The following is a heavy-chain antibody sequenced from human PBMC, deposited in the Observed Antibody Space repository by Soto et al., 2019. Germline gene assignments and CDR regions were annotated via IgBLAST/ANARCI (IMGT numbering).Heavy chain of an antibody. CDR1: GYIFTGYY. D-gene: IGHD4-17*01. J-gene: IGHJ6*02. CDR2: INPNSGGT. V-gene: IGHV1-2*04. Sequence: ASVKVSCKASGYIFTGYYMHWVRQAPGQGLEWMGWINPNSGGTNYAQKFQGWVTMTRDTSISTAYMELSRLRSDDTAVYYCAREEVETAVTKNYYYGMDVWGQGTTVTVSS. CDR3: AREEVETAVTKNYYYGMDV.